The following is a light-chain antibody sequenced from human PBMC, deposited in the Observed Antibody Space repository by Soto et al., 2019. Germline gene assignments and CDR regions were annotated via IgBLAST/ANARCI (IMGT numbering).Light chain of an antibody. CDR1: QSIDSAY. CDR3: QQYDTSPRT. CDR2: ATS. J-gene: IGKJ1*01. V-gene: IGKV3-20*01. Sequence: EIVLTQSPGTLSLSPGARATFSCRASQSIDSAYLAWYQQKPGQAPRLLIYATSSRATGIPDRFSGSGSGTDFTLTISRLEPEDFAVYFCQQYDTSPRTFGQGTKVVIK.